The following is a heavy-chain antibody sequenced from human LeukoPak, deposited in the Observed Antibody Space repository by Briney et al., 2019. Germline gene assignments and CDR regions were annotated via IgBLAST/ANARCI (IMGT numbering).Heavy chain of an antibody. D-gene: IGHD2-2*01. Sequence: ASVKVSCKASGYTFTSYYMHWVRQAPGQGLEWMGIINPSGDSTSYEQRFQGRLTMTRDTSTNTVYMGLSSLRSEDTAVYYCARHPSPQLHHFDYWGQGTLVTVSS. J-gene: IGHJ4*02. V-gene: IGHV1-46*01. CDR1: GYTFTSYY. CDR2: INPSGDST. CDR3: ARHPSPQLHHFDY.